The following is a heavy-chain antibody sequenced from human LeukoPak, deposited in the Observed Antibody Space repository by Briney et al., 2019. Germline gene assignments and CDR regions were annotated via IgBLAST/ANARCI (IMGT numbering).Heavy chain of an antibody. CDR1: GFAFSSFA. D-gene: IGHD2-15*01. V-gene: IGHV3-23*01. J-gene: IGHJ6*03. CDR2: LTGSGST. Sequence: GGSLRLSCVASGFAFSSFAMSWVRQAPGKGLEWVSGLTGSGSTYHADSVKGRFTISRDNSKNTLSLQMDSLRAEDTAVYYCAKMKGWRLYDYCMDVWGKGTTVTVSS. CDR3: AKMKGWRLYDYCMDV.